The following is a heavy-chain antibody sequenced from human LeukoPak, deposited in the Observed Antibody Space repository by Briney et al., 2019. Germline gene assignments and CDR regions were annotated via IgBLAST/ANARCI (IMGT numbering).Heavy chain of an antibody. V-gene: IGHV4-39*01. CDR3: ARCMVRGNFYYMDV. D-gene: IGHD3-10*01. J-gene: IGHJ6*03. CDR1: GGSISSSSYY. Sequence: SETLSLTCTVSGGSISSSSYYWGWIRQPPGKGLEWIVSIYYSGSTYYNPSLKSRVTISADTSKNQFSLKLSSVTAADTAVYYCARCMVRGNFYYMDVWGKGATVTVSS. CDR2: IYYSGST.